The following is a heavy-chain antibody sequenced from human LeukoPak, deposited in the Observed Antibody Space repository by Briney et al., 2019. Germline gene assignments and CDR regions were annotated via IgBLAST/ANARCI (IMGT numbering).Heavy chain of an antibody. V-gene: IGHV4-61*02. CDR2: IYTSGST. J-gene: IGHJ4*02. D-gene: IGHD3-22*01. CDR3: AREGDYYDTSGTLDY. Sequence: PSETLSLTCTVSGGSISSGNYYWSWIRKPAGKGLEWIGRIYTSGSTNYDPSLKSRITISVDTSKNQFSLKLSSVTAADTAVYYCAREGDYYDTSGTLDYWGQGTLVTVSS. CDR1: GGSISSGNYY.